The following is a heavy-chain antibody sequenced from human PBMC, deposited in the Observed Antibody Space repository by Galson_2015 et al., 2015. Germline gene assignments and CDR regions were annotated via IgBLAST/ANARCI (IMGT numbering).Heavy chain of an antibody. Sequence: SVKVSCKASGYTFTGYYMHWVRQAPGQGLEWMGRINPSSGGTDLAQKFQGRVTMTRDTSISTAYMELSRLRSDDTAVYYCTRDSYGDYYFDYWAREPWSPSPQ. J-gene: IGHJ4*02. CDR2: INPSSGGT. CDR1: GYTFTGYY. D-gene: IGHD4-17*01. V-gene: IGHV1-2*06. CDR3: TRDSYGDYYFDY.